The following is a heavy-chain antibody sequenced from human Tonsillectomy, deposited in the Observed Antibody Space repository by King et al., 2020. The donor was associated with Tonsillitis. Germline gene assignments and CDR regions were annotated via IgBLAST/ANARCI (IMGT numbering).Heavy chain of an antibody. CDR1: GGTFRSHA. CDR3: ARGGPSLVTYYFDY. D-gene: IGHD2-21*02. V-gene: IGHV1-69*01. J-gene: IGHJ4*02. Sequence: QLVQSGAEVKKPGSSVKLSCKASGGTFRSHAIGWARQAPGQGLEWMGGNVPILGPPNYTQKFQGRVTITADESTSTAYRELSSRIFEDTAVYYCARGGPSLVTYYFDYWGQGTLVTVSS. CDR2: NVPILGPP.